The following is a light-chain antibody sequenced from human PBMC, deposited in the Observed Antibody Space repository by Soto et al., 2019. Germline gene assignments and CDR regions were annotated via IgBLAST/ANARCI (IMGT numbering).Light chain of an antibody. CDR3: QQSYSSPPT. J-gene: IGKJ1*01. CDR1: QSISNH. V-gene: IGKV1-39*01. CDR2: AAS. Sequence: IQMTKAPSSLSASVEDRVIITCRASQSISNHLNWYQQKPGKAPKLLIFAASSLQSGVPSRFSGSRSGPDFTLTISSLQPEDFATYYCQQSYSSPPTFGQGTKGDIK.